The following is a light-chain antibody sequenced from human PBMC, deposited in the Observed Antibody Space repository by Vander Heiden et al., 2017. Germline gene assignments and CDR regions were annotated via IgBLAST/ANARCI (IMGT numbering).Light chain of an antibody. V-gene: IGLV2-23*02. CDR1: SSDVGNYNL. J-gene: IGLJ1*01. Sequence: QSALTQPASVSVSPGQSITISCTGTSSDVGNYNLVSWYQQHPGKAPKLMIYDVSKRPSGVSNRFSGSKSGNTASLTISGLQAEDEADYYCCSYAGSSSYVFGTGTKVTVL. CDR3: CSYAGSSSYV. CDR2: DVS.